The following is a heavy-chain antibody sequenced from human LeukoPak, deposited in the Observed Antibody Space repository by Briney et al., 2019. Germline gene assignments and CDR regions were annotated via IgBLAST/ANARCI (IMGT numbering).Heavy chain of an antibody. V-gene: IGHV3-66*01. CDR3: ASEDYDSSGYYSFFDY. J-gene: IGHJ4*02. D-gene: IGHD3-22*01. CDR2: IYSGGTT. CDR1: GFTVSSTY. Sequence: GGSLRLSCAASGFTVSSTYMSWVRQAPGKGLEWVSVIYSGGTTYYADSVKGRFTISRDNSKNTLYLQMDSLRPEDTAVYYCASEDYDSSGYYSFFDYWGQGTLVTVSS.